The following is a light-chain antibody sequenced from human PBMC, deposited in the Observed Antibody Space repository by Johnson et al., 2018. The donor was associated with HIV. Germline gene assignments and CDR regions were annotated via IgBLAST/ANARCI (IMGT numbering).Light chain of an antibody. CDR3: GTWDSSLTVVG. Sequence: HSVLTQPPSVSAAPGQKVTISCSGSSSNIGNNYVSWYQQLPGTAPKLLIYDNNKRPSGIPDRFSGSKSGTSATLGITGLQTGDEADYYCGTWDSSLTVVGFGTGTKVTVL. V-gene: IGLV1-51*01. CDR2: DNN. CDR1: SSNIGNNY. J-gene: IGLJ1*01.